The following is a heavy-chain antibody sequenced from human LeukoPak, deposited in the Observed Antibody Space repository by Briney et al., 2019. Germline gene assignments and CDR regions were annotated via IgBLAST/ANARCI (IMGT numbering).Heavy chain of an antibody. J-gene: IGHJ4*02. CDR3: ARDRAARVARGVIIPFDY. CDR2: ISAYNGNT. D-gene: IGHD3-10*01. Sequence: AASVKVSCKASGYTFTSYGISWVRQAPGQGLEWMGWISAYNGNTNYAQKLQGRVTMTTDTSTSTAYMELRSLRSDDTAVYYCARDRAARVARGVIIPFDYWGQGTLVTVSS. CDR1: GYTFTSYG. V-gene: IGHV1-18*01.